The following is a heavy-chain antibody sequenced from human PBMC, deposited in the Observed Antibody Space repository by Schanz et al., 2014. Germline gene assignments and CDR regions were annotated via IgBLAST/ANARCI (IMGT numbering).Heavy chain of an antibody. V-gene: IGHV3-23*01. CDR2: LSEGGGGT. J-gene: IGHJ3*02. CDR3: AKGRFGELSAFDI. Sequence: EVQLLESGGGLVQPGGSLSLSCAASGFTFSSYAMSWVRQAPGKGLEWVSALSEGGGGTHYADSVRGRFTISSDSSKNTLYLQMNSLRAEDTAVYYCAKGRFGELSAFDIWGQGTMVTVSS. D-gene: IGHD3-10*01. CDR1: GFTFSSYA.